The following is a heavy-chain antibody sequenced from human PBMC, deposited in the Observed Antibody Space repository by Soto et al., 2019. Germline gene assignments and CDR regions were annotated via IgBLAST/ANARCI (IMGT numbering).Heavy chain of an antibody. V-gene: IGHV1-69*01. CDR1: GGTFSSYA. CDR2: IIPIFGTA. Sequence: QVQLVQSGAEVKKPGSSVKVSCKASGGTFSSYAISWVRQAPGQGLEWMGGIIPIFGTANYAQKFQGRVTITADESTSTAYMDLSSLRSEDTAVYYCARDPEYSSSSGYYYYYGMDVWGQGTTVTVSS. CDR3: ARDPEYSSSSGYYYYYGMDV. J-gene: IGHJ6*02. D-gene: IGHD6-6*01.